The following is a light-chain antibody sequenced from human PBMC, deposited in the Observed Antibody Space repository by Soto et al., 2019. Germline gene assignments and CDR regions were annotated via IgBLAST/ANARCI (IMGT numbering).Light chain of an antibody. Sequence: DLQMTQSPASLSASIGDRVNITCRASQSISSYLNWVQQKPGEAPKLLIQAASSLLSGVPSRFSGSGSGTEFILTINSLQPEDFAVYYCQRSYSARVTFGQGTKL. CDR1: QSISSY. J-gene: IGKJ2*01. CDR2: AAS. CDR3: QRSYSARVT. V-gene: IGKV1-39*01.